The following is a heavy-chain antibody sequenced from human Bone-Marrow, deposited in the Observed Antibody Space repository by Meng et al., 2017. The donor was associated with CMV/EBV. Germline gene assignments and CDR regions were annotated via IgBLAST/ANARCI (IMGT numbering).Heavy chain of an antibody. Sequence: GESLKISCSAAEFIFNNFGIHWLRQAPGKGLEWLSFIDINGENRYNVDIVKGRFIVSKDKSKNTVFLQINSLRVEDTAVYYCVGHQGGPREGVRLVWGQGTLVTVSS. V-gene: IGHV3-30*02. D-gene: IGHD3-16*01. CDR1: EFIFNNFG. J-gene: IGHJ4*02. CDR3: VGHQGGPREGVRLV. CDR2: IDINGENR.